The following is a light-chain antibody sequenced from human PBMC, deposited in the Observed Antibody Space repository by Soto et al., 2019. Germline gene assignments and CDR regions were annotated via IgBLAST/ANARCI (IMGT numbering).Light chain of an antibody. CDR1: QSISSY. Sequence: DIQMTQSPSSLSASVGDRVTITCRASQSISSYLNWYQQKPGKAPKILIYAASSLQSGVPSRFSGSGSGTDFTLTTSTLQPEEFATYYCQQSYSTHRTFGQGTKVEIK. CDR3: QQSYSTHRT. J-gene: IGKJ1*01. CDR2: AAS. V-gene: IGKV1-39*01.